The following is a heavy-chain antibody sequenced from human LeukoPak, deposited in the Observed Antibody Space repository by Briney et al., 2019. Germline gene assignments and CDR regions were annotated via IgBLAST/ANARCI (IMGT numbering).Heavy chain of an antibody. CDR2: INPNSGDT. CDR3: ARIGLKSSGYYRLDY. Sequence: GASVKASCKTSGYTFTGYYLHWVRQAPGQGLEWMGWINPNSGDTTYTQKFQGRVTMTGDTSISTAYMELSRLMSDDTAVYYCARIGLKSSGYYRLDYWGQGTLVTVSS. CDR1: GYTFTGYY. D-gene: IGHD3-22*01. J-gene: IGHJ4*02. V-gene: IGHV1-2*02.